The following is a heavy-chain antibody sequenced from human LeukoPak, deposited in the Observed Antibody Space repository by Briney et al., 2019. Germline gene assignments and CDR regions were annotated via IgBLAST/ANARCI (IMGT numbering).Heavy chain of an antibody. Sequence: PGGSLRLSCAASGFTFSSYAMSWVRQAPGKGLEWVSAMSGSGGNTYYADSVKGRFTISRDNSKNTLYLQMNSLRAEDTAVYYCAKIGGYYYYYMDVWGKGTTVTVSS. CDR1: GFTFSSYA. J-gene: IGHJ6*03. CDR2: MSGSGGNT. V-gene: IGHV3-23*01. CDR3: AKIGGYYYYYMDV. D-gene: IGHD2-15*01.